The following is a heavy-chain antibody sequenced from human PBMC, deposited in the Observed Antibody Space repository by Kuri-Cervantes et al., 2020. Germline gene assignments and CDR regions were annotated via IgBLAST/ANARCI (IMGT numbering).Heavy chain of an antibody. CDR3: YGSGYDDAFDI. V-gene: IGHV3-9*01. CDR2: ISWNSGSI. D-gene: IGHD5-12*01. CDR1: GFTFDDYA. Sequence: SLKISCAASGFTFDDYAMHWVRQAPGKGLEWVSGISWNSGSIGYADSVKGRFTISRDNAKNSLYLQMNSLRAEDTAVYYCYGSGYDDAFDIWGQGTMVTVSS. J-gene: IGHJ3*02.